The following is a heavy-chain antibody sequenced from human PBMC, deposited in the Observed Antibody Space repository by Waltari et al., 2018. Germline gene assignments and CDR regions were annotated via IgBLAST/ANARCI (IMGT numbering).Heavy chain of an antibody. Sequence: EVQLVESGGGLVEPGGSLKVACAASGFTFSSYWMHWVRHSPGKGLVWVSNIISDGTSPTHADPVKVRLTVFRDNDKHTLHRQMTRWRAEDMAVYYGASGWRGLDVSGQGTTVTVSS. CDR1: GFTFSSYW. J-gene: IGHJ6*02. V-gene: IGHV3-74*03. D-gene: IGHD2-15*01. CDR3: ASGWRGLDV. CDR2: IISDGTSP.